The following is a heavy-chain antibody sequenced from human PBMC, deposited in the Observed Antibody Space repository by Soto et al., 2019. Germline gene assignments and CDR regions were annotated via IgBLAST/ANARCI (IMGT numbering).Heavy chain of an antibody. V-gene: IGHV1-69*02. D-gene: IGHD6-19*01. J-gene: IGHJ1*01. CDR1: GGTFSSYT. CDR2: IIPILGIA. CDR3: ATSGIAVAGTEEYFQH. Sequence: ASVKVSCKASGGTFSSYTISWVRQAPGQGLEWMGRIIPILGIANYAQKFQGRVTITADKSTSTAYMELSSLRSEDTAVYYCATSGIAVAGTEEYFQHWGQGTLVTVSS.